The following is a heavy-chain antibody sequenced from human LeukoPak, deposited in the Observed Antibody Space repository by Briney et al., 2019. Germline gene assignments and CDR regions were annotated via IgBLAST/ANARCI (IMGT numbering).Heavy chain of an antibody. J-gene: IGHJ4*02. CDR3: ATRRLRYFDWSLVGY. D-gene: IGHD3-9*01. CDR1: GFTVSSNY. CDR2: IYSGGST. V-gene: IGHV3-53*01. Sequence: GGSLRLSCAASGFTVSSNYMSWVRQAPGKGLEWVSVIYSGGSTYYAESVKGRFTISRDNSKNTLYLQMNSLRGEDTAVYYCATRRLRYFDWSLVGYWGQGTLVTVSS.